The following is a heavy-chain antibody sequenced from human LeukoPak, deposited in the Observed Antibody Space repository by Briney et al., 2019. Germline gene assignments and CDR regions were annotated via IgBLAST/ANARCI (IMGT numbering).Heavy chain of an antibody. V-gene: IGHV4-59*01. Sequence: SGTLSLTCTVSGGSISSYYWSWIRQPPGKGLEWIGYIYYSGSTNYNPSLKSRVTISVDTSKNQFSLKLSSVTAADTAVYYCARVKYSSSWYWFDPWGQGTLVTVSS. D-gene: IGHD6-13*01. J-gene: IGHJ5*02. CDR1: GGSISSYY. CDR3: ARVKYSSSWYWFDP. CDR2: IYYSGST.